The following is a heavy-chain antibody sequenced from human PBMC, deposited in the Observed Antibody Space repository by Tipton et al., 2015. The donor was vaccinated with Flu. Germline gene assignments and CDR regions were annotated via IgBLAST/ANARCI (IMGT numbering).Heavy chain of an antibody. J-gene: IGHJ1*01. Sequence: AGLVKPSETLSLTCAIYGGSFTGYYWSWIRQPPGKGLEWIGEINHSRTTNYNPSLESRVTISADTSKKQFSLKVTSVTAADTAVYYCARHSRTRPFGLWGQGSLVTVSS. CDR1: GGSFTGYY. CDR3: ARHSRTRPFGL. V-gene: IGHV4-34*01. CDR2: INHSRTT. D-gene: IGHD3-16*01.